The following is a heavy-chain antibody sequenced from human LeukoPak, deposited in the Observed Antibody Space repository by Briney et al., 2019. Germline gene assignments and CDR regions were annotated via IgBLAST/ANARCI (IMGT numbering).Heavy chain of an antibody. CDR2: INDRGIAT. Sequence: GGSLRLSCAASGFTFSDYYMSWIRQAPGKGLEWVSTINDRGIATYYADSVKGRFTISRDNSKNTLSLQVSSLRAEDTAIYYCAKGLKTAVGPYKGYHYYMDVWGKGTTVTVSS. CDR1: GFTFSDYY. J-gene: IGHJ6*03. V-gene: IGHV3-23*01. D-gene: IGHD5-18*01. CDR3: AKGLKTAVGPYKGYHYYMDV.